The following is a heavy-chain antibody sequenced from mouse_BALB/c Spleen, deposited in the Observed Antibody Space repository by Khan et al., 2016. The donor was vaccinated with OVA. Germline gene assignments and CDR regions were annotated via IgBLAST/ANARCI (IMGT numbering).Heavy chain of an antibody. V-gene: IGHV2-2*02. CDR2: IWSAGST. CDR3: ARRGYDYGRGALFAY. D-gene: IGHD2-4*01. Sequence: QVQLKQSGPGLVAPSQSLSITCTVSGFSLDKYSVHWIRQSPGKGLEWLGVIWSAGSTDYNAALISRLTITKDHSRSQVFFNVNSLQPNDPALYYCARRGYDYGRGALFAYWGQGTLVTVSA. CDR1: GFSLDKYS. J-gene: IGHJ3*01.